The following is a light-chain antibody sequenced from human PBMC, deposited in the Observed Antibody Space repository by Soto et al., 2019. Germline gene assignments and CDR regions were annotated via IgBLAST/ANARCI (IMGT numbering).Light chain of an antibody. J-gene: IGLJ2*01. CDR2: EVT. V-gene: IGLV2-14*01. Sequence: QSALTQPASVSGSPGQSIAISCTGTSSDVGAYNYVSWYQRHPAKAPNLMIYEVTNRPSGVSNRFSGSKSGNTASLTISGLQAEDEADYYCSSYTTSRTLLFGGGTKLTVL. CDR1: SSDVGAYNY. CDR3: SSYTTSRTLL.